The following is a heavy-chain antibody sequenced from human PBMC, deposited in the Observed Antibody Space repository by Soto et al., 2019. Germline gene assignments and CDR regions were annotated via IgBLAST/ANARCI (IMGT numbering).Heavy chain of an antibody. J-gene: IGHJ5*02. V-gene: IGHV1-69*17. D-gene: IGHD3-10*01. CDR1: GDTFSNFS. Sequence: QVQLVQSGAEVKRPGSSVKVSCRASGDTFSNFSVNWVRQAPGQGLEWMGGIIPLFRLADYAQKFQGRLTITADHSTSTTFMELNSLTSEDTAFYYCARGCTLIRGAPQVDWFDPWGQGTLVIVSS. CDR3: ARGCTLIRGAPQVDWFDP. CDR2: IIPLFRLA.